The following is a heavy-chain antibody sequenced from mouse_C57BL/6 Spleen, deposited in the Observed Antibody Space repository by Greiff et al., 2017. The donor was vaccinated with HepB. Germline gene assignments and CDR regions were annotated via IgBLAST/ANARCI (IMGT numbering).Heavy chain of an antibody. Sequence: EVQLQQSGAELVRPGASVKLSCTASGFNIKDYYMHWVKQRPEQGLEWIGRIDPEDGDTEYAPKFQGKATMTADTSSNTAYLQLSSLTSEDTAVYYCTPYYGSLLFNYWGQGTTLTVSS. D-gene: IGHD1-1*01. J-gene: IGHJ2*01. CDR3: TPYYGSLLFNY. CDR1: GFNIKDYY. CDR2: IDPEDGDT. V-gene: IGHV14-1*01.